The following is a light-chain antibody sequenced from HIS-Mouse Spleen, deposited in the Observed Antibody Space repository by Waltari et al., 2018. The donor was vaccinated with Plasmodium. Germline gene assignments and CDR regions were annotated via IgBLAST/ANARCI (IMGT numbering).Light chain of an antibody. V-gene: IGLV2-11*01. J-gene: IGLJ3*02. CDR1: SSDVGGYNY. CDR3: CSHAGSYTLV. Sequence: QSALTQPRSVSGSPGQSVTISCTGTSSDVGGYNYVSWYQQHPGKAPKLRLYDVSKRPTGVPGRFTCSKSGNTASLTISGLQAEDEADYYCCSHAGSYTLVFGGGTKLTVL. CDR2: DVS.